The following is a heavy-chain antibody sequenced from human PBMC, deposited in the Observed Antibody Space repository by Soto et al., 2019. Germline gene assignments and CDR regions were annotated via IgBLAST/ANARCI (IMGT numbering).Heavy chain of an antibody. J-gene: IGHJ2*01. CDR2: IWYDGSNK. CDR3: ARDGNCGGDCSTYWYFDL. CDR1: GFTFSSYG. V-gene: IGHV3-33*01. Sequence: QVQLVESGGGVVQPGRSLRLSCAASGFTFSSYGMHWVRQAPGKGLEWVAVIWYDGSNKYYADSVKGRFTISRDNSKNPLYLQMNSLRAEDTAVYYCARDGNCGGDCSTYWYFDLWGRGTLVTVSS. D-gene: IGHD2-21*02.